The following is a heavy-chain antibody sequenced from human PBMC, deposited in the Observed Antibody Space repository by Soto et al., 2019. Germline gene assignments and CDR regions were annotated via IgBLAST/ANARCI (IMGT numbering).Heavy chain of an antibody. D-gene: IGHD5-12*01. CDR1: GFTFRSYV. CDR3: ARGGYTELYGYFDF. CDR2: ISGSGDRT. V-gene: IGHV3-23*01. Sequence: EVQLLESGGGLVQPGGSLRLSCAASGFTFRSYVMTWVRQAPGMGLEWVSLISGSGDRTYYADSVKGRFTISRDNTKNTVYLQMNSLRAEDTAAYYCARGGYTELYGYFDFWGQGALVTVSS. J-gene: IGHJ4*02.